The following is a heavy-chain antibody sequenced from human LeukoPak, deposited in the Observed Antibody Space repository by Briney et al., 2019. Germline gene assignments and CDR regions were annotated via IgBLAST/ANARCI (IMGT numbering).Heavy chain of an antibody. J-gene: IGHJ3*02. D-gene: IGHD6-25*01. CDR3: ARSVPIQQREAFDI. V-gene: IGHV4-59*01. Sequence: SETLSLTCTVSGGSISSYYWSWIRRPPGKGLEWIGYIYYSGSTNYNPSLKSRVTISVDTSKNQFSLKLSSVTAADTAVYYCARSVPIQQREAFDIWGKGTMVTVSS. CDR2: IYYSGST. CDR1: GGSISSYY.